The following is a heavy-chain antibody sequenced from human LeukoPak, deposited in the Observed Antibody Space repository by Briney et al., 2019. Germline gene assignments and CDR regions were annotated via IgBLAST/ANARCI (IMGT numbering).Heavy chain of an antibody. CDR1: GFTFTDFA. V-gene: IGHV3-23*01. J-gene: IGHJ1*01. Sequence: PGGSLRLSCAASGFTFTDFAMNWVRQAPGKGLEWVSGIGGGGTNTDYADSVKGRFTISRDNSKNTLTLQMSSVRADDTAVYFCAKDARCYHRPIEHWGQGILVTISS. CDR3: AKDARCYHRPIEH. D-gene: IGHD3-16*02. CDR2: IGGGGTNT.